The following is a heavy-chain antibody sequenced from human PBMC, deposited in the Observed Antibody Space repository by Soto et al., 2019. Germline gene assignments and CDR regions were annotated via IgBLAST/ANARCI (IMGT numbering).Heavy chain of an antibody. CDR3: ARDLGCNEY. J-gene: IGHJ4*03. Sequence: ASVKVSCKASRYTFTCYYMHWVRQAPGQGLEXMXXIXPXXXSXXXAQKFQGRVTMTRDTSTSTVYMERSSLISEDTAVYYGARDLGCNEYWGQGT. CDR2: IXPXXXSX. V-gene: IGHV1-46*01. CDR1: RYTFTCYY.